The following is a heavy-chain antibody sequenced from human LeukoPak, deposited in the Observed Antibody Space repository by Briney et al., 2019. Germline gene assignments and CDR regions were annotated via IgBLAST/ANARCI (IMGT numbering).Heavy chain of an antibody. CDR3: AKGGVGAFDI. D-gene: IGHD3-10*01. CDR1: GFTFSSYA. J-gene: IGHJ3*02. Sequence: TGGSLRLSCAASGFTFSSYAMSWVRQAPGKGLEWFSAISGSGGSTYYADSVEGRFTISIDNAKNTLYLQMNSRGAEDTALGYCAKGGVGAFDIWGQGTMVTVSS. V-gene: IGHV3-23*01. CDR2: ISGSGGST.